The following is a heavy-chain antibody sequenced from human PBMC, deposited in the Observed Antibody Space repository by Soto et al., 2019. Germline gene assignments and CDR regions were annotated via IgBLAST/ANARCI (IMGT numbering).Heavy chain of an antibody. V-gene: IGHV3-23*01. CDR3: AREEVDFYGSAYYYYGMDV. D-gene: IGHD3-10*01. CDR2: ISGDTATT. J-gene: IGHJ6*02. CDR1: GFSFSEYS. Sequence: PGGSLRLSCAASGFSFSEYSMTWVRQAPGKGLQWVSAISGDTATTHYADSVKGRFTISRDNSRDTLYLQMNSLRAEDTAVYYCAREEVDFYGSAYYYYGMDVWGQGTTVTVSS.